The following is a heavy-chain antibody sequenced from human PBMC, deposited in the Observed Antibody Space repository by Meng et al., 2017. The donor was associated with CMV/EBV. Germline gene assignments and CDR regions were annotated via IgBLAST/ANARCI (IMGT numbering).Heavy chain of an antibody. J-gene: IGHJ6*02. V-gene: IGHV3-23*01. Sequence: GESLKISCAASGFTFSSYAMSWVRQAPGKGLEWVSAISGSGGSTYYADSVKGRFTISRDNSKNTLYLQMNSLRAEDTAVYYCAKDVLETYYDFWSGYYDRSYYYYGMDVWGQGTTATVSS. CDR1: GFTFSSYA. D-gene: IGHD3-3*01. CDR2: ISGSGGST. CDR3: AKDVLETYYDFWSGYYDRSYYYYGMDV.